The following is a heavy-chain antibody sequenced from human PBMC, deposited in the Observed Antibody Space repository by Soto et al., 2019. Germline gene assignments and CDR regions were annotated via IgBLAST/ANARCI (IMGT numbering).Heavy chain of an antibody. J-gene: IGHJ4*02. V-gene: IGHV3-33*05. D-gene: IGHD7-27*01. CDR1: GFDFNTYG. CDR3: VSQPHWARPFES. Sequence: QVQLVQSGGGVVQPGRSLRLSCAASGFDFNTYGLHWVRQAPGKGLEWVAGISFDGGNQYYADSVKGRFTISRDKSNNTLFLQMNSLRTEDTGVYYCVSQPHWARPFESWGQGTLVNVSS. CDR2: ISFDGGNQ.